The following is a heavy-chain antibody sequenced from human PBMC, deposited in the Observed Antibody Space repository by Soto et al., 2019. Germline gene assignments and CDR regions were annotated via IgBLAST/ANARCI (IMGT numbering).Heavy chain of an antibody. CDR3: ARGLAIYYYGIDV. D-gene: IGHD3-9*01. V-gene: IGHV1-69*02. Sequence: QVQLVQSGAEVKKPGSSVKVSCKASGGTFSSYTISWVRQAPGQGLEWMGRIIPILGIANYAQKFQGRVTITADKSTSTAYMELSSLRSEDTAVYYCARGLAIYYYGIDVWGQGTTVTVSS. CDR2: IIPILGIA. J-gene: IGHJ6*02. CDR1: GGTFSSYT.